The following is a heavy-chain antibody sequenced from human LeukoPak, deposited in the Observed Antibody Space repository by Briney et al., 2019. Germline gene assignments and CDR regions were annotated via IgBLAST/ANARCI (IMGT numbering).Heavy chain of an antibody. Sequence: SETLSLTCTVSGGSISNYYWSWIRQPAGKGLEWIGLIYISDGTNYNPSLKSRVTMSVDTSKNQFSLKLSSVTAADTAVYYCARARGYSGYAYFDYWGQGTLVTVSS. CDR2: IYISDGT. D-gene: IGHD5-12*01. CDR3: ARARGYSGYAYFDY. J-gene: IGHJ4*02. CDR1: GGSISNYY. V-gene: IGHV4-4*07.